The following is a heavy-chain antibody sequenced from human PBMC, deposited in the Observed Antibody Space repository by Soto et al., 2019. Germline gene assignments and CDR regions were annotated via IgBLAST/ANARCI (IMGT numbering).Heavy chain of an antibody. CDR2: IYYSGST. Sequence: NPSETLSLTCTVSGGSISSYYWSWIRQPPGKGLEWIGYIYYSGSTNYNPSLKSRVTISVDTSKNQFSLKLSSVTAADTAVYYCARVHSPGIAAAGPFDYWGQGTLVTVSS. V-gene: IGHV4-59*01. J-gene: IGHJ4*02. CDR1: GGSISSYY. CDR3: ARVHSPGIAAAGPFDY. D-gene: IGHD6-13*01.